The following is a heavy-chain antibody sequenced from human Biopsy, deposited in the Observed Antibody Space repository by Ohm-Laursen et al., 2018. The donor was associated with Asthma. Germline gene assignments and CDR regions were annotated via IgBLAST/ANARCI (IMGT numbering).Heavy chain of an antibody. CDR1: GGTFSTFG. CDR3: ARCQVGYSSGWSLLLKKIYYSGMDV. CDR2: IMTVFGTT. D-gene: IGHD6-19*01. Sequence: SSVKVSCKASGGTFSTFGISWVRQAPGQGLGWLGGIMTVFGTTNYAQKFQGRVTITADESTSTAYMEVTSLRSEDTAIYYCARCQVGYSSGWSLLLKKIYYSGMDVWGQGTAVTVSS. V-gene: IGHV1-69*01. J-gene: IGHJ6*02.